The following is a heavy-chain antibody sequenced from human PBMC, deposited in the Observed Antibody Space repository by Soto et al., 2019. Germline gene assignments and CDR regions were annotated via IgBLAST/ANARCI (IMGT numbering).Heavy chain of an antibody. CDR2: IIPIFGTA. J-gene: IGHJ6*02. V-gene: IGHV1-69*13. CDR3: ASGGSSSTSGYGYYYYGMDV. Sequence: SVKVSCKASGGTFSSYAISWVRQAPGQGLEWMGGIIPIFGTANYAQKFQGRVTITADESTSTAYMELSSLRSEDTAVYYCASGGSSSTSGYGYYYYGMDVWGQGTTVTVSS. CDR1: GGTFSSYA. D-gene: IGHD2-2*01.